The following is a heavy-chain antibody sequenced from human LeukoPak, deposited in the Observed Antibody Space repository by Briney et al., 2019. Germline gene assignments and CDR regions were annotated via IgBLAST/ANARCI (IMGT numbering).Heavy chain of an antibody. CDR3: ARVAAMATIDY. Sequence: GASVKVSCKASGYTFTGYYMYWVRQAPGQGLEWMGRINPNSGGTNYAQKFQGRVTITRDTSISTAYMELSRLRSDDTAVYYCARVAAMATIDYWGQGTLVTVSS. D-gene: IGHD5-18*01. CDR1: GYTFTGYY. J-gene: IGHJ4*02. V-gene: IGHV1-2*06. CDR2: INPNSGGT.